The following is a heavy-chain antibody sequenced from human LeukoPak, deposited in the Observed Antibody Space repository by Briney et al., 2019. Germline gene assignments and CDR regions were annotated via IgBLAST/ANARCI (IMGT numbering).Heavy chain of an antibody. J-gene: IGHJ6*02. Sequence: GGSLRLSRAASGFTFSSYAMHWVRQAPGKGLEWVAVISYDGSNKYYADSVKGRFSISRDNSKNTLYLQMNSLRAEDTAVYYCARSSRGTTVTQSHYYGMDVWGQGTTVTVSS. CDR3: ARSSRGTTVTQSHYYGMDV. CDR2: ISYDGSNK. V-gene: IGHV3-30*04. CDR1: GFTFSSYA. D-gene: IGHD4-17*01.